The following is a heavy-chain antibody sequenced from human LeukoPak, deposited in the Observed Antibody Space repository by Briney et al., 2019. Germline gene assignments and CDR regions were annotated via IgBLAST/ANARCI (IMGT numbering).Heavy chain of an antibody. CDR2: ISSNGGST. CDR3: ASPYSGYDYNFDR. V-gene: IGHV3-64D*06. Sequence: LAGGSLTLSCSVSGFTVSSSGMHWVRQAPGKGLGYVSSISSNGGSTYYADSVNGRFTISRDNTKNTLFLQMSSLRTEDTAVYYWASPYSGYDYNFDRWGQGTLVTVSS. J-gene: IGHJ4*02. CDR1: GFTVSSSG. D-gene: IGHD5-12*01.